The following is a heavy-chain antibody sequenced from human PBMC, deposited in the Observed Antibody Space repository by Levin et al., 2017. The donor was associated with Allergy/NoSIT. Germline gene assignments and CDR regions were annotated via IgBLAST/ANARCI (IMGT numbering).Heavy chain of an antibody. D-gene: IGHD2-15*01. J-gene: IGHJ6*03. CDR1: GGSISSYY. CDR2: IYYSGST. Sequence: SETLSLTCTVSGGSISSYYWSWIRQPPGKGLEWIGYIYYSGSTNYNPSLKSRVTISVDTSKNQFSLKLSSVTAADTAVYYCASGGFKVVDPYYYYYMDVWGKGTTVTVSS. V-gene: IGHV4-59*08. CDR3: ASGGFKVVDPYYYYYMDV.